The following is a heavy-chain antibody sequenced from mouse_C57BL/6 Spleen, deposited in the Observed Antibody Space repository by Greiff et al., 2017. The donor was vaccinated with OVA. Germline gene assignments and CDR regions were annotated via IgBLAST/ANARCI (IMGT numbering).Heavy chain of an antibody. J-gene: IGHJ1*03. Sequence: EVQLQQSGAELVKPGASVKLSCTAYGFNIKDYYMHWVQQRTEQGLEWIGRIDPEDGETKYAPKFQGKATITAATSANTAYLQLSSLTAEDTAVYYCARMDYGSSGYFDVWGTGTTVTVSS. D-gene: IGHD1-1*01. CDR1: GFNIKDYY. CDR3: ARMDYGSSGYFDV. CDR2: IDPEDGET. V-gene: IGHV14-2*01.